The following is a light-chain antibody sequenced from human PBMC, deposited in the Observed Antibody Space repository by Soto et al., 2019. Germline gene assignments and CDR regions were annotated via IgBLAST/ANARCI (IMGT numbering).Light chain of an antibody. J-gene: IGLJ3*02. CDR3: ETWNSNTRL. Sequence: QAVVTQSSSASASLGSSVKLTCTLSSGHGSYIIAWHQQQPGKAPRYLMKLESSGAYNKGSGVPDRFSGSSSGADRYLTISNLQSEDEADYYCETWNSNTRLFGGGTQLTVL. CDR1: SGHGSYI. V-gene: IGLV4-60*03. CDR2: LESSGAY.